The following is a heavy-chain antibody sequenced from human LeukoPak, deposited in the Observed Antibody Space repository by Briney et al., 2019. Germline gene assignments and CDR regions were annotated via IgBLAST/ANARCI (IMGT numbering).Heavy chain of an antibody. J-gene: IGHJ3*02. V-gene: IGHV3-21*01. CDR1: GFTFSSYS. CDR2: ISSSSSYI. CDR3: ARDQVLSSAFDI. D-gene: IGHD2/OR15-2a*01. Sequence: GGSLRLSCAASGFTFSSYSMNWVRQAPGKGLEWVSFISSSSSYIYYADSVKGRFSISRDNAKNSLYLQMNSLRAEDTAVYYCARDQVLSSAFDIWGQGTMVTVSS.